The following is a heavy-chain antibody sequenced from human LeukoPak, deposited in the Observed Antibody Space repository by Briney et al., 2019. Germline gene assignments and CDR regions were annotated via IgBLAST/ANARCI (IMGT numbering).Heavy chain of an antibody. V-gene: IGHV4-59*12. J-gene: IGHJ5*02. CDR3: ARISSSWYTPRWFDP. Sequence: SETLSLTCTVSGGSISSYYWSWIRQPPGKGLEWIGYIYYSGSTNYNPSLESRVTISVDTSKNQFSLKLSSVTAADTAVYYCARISSSWYTPRWFDPWGQGTLVTVSS. CDR1: GGSISSYY. CDR2: IYYSGST. D-gene: IGHD6-13*01.